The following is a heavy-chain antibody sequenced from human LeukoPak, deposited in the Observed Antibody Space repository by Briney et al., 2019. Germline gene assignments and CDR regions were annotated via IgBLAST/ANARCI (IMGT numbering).Heavy chain of an antibody. CDR1: GFPFGDYV. Sequence: GGSLRLSCEASGFPFGDYVMSWVRQAPGKGLEWIAYINHNAEMIFYPDFVKGRFTISRDNAKNSLCLQMNALRYEDTAIYYCARDHDWAFDLWGQGTLVTVSS. V-gene: IGHV3-48*02. D-gene: IGHD3-9*01. CDR3: ARDHDWAFDL. J-gene: IGHJ4*01. CDR2: INHNAEMI.